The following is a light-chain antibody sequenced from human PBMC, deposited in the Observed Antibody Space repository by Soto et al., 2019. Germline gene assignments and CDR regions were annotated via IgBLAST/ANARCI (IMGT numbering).Light chain of an antibody. CDR3: QQYENLVMYT. J-gene: IGKJ2*01. CDR2: DTS. CDR1: QNISEY. V-gene: IGKV1-33*01. Sequence: DIQMTQSPASLSASVGDRVTITCRASQNISEYLNWFQQKPGEAPKLLIFDTSNLEEGVPSRFSGSGSGTDFTFTISSLQPEDIATYYCQQYENLVMYTFGQGTKLDI.